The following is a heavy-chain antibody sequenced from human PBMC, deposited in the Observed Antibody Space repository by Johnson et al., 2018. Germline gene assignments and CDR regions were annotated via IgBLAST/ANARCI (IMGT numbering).Heavy chain of an antibody. D-gene: IGHD3-22*01. Sequence: VQLVESGGGLVQXGGSLRLXCAASGFTVSSNYMSWVRQAPGKGLEWVSVIYSGGSTYYADSVKGRFTISRDNSKNTLYLQMNSLRAEDTAVYYCARSQRITMIVVPLAFDIWGQGTMVTVSS. CDR3: ARSQRITMIVVPLAFDI. CDR2: IYSGGST. CDR1: GFTVSSNY. J-gene: IGHJ3*02. V-gene: IGHV3-66*02.